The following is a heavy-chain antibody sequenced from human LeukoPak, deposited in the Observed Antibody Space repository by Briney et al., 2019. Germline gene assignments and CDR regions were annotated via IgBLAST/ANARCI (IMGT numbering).Heavy chain of an antibody. Sequence: GGSLRLSCAASGFTFSSYSMNWVRQAPGKGLEWVSSISSSSSYIYYADSVKGRFTISRDNAKNSLYLQMNSLRAEDTAVYYCARERADEWFGEKNNWFDPWGQGTLVTVSS. J-gene: IGHJ5*02. D-gene: IGHD3-10*01. CDR2: ISSSSSYI. V-gene: IGHV3-21*01. CDR3: ARERADEWFGEKNNWFDP. CDR1: GFTFSSYS.